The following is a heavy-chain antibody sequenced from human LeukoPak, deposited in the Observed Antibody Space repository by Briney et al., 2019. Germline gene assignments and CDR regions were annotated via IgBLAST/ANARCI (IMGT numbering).Heavy chain of an antibody. D-gene: IGHD5-18*01. J-gene: IGHJ4*02. CDR1: GFTFSSYG. CDR3: ARDGYSHGQFDY. CDR2: IWYDGSKE. Sequence: GGSLRLSCAASGFTFSSYGMHWVRQAPGKGLEWVAVIWYDGSKEYHADSVKGRFTISRDNTKNTLFLQMNSLRAEDTAVYYCARDGYSHGQFDYWGQGTLLTVSS. V-gene: IGHV3-33*01.